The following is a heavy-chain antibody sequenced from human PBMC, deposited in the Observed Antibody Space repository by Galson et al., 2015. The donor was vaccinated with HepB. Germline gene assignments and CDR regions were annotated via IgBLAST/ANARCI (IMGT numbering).Heavy chain of an antibody. CDR2: ISYDGGNK. CDR1: GFTFTIYG. J-gene: IGHJ4*02. Sequence: SLRLSCAASGFTFTIYGMHWVRQAPGKGLEWVAVISYDGGNKYYADSVKGRFTISRDNSKNTLYMQMNSLRAEDTAVYYCAKDTGYCSGGSCYSFDYWGQGSLVTVSS. D-gene: IGHD2-15*01. V-gene: IGHV3-30*18. CDR3: AKDTGYCSGGSCYSFDY.